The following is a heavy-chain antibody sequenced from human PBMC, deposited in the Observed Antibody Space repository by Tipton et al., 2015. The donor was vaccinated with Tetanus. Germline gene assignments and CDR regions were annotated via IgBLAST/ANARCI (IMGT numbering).Heavy chain of an antibody. J-gene: IGHJ5*02. Sequence: TLSLTCTVSGGSISSSSYYWGWIRQPPGKGLEWIGEINHSGSTNYNPSLKSRVTISVDTSKNQFSLKLSSVTAADTAVYYCARVSGYLRNWFDPWGQGTLVTVSS. V-gene: IGHV4-39*07. CDR3: ARVSGYLRNWFDP. CDR1: GGSISSSSYY. CDR2: INHSGST. D-gene: IGHD3-22*01.